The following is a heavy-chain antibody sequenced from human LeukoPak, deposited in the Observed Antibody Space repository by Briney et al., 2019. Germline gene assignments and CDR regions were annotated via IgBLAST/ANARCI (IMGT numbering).Heavy chain of an antibody. CDR3: ARRGSGSYYNTFDY. Sequence: GGSLRLSCAAYGFTFSSYSMNWVRQAPGKGLEWVSYISSSSSTIYYADSVKGRFTISRDNAKNSLYLQMNSLRAEDTAVYYCARRGSGSYYNTFDYWGLGTLVTVSS. J-gene: IGHJ4*02. CDR2: ISSSSSTI. V-gene: IGHV3-48*01. D-gene: IGHD3-10*01. CDR1: GFTFSSYS.